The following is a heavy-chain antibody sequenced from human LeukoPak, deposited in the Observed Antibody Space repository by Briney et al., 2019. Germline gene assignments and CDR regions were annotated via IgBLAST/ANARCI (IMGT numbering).Heavy chain of an antibody. V-gene: IGHV3-30*03. D-gene: IGHD4/OR15-4a*01. CDR1: GFTFSSYS. CDR2: ISFNGNDK. CDR3: ARVYGAEIDY. Sequence: GGSLRLSCAASGFTFSSYSMNWVRQAPGKGLEWVTLISFNGNDKKYADSVKGRFTVSRDNSRNTVFLQMNSLRPEDTAIYYCARVYGAEIDYWGQGTQVIVSS. J-gene: IGHJ4*02.